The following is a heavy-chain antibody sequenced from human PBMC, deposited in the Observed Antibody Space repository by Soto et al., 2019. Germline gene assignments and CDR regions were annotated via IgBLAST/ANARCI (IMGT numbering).Heavy chain of an antibody. D-gene: IGHD3-3*01. CDR2: VDHSGST. CDR3: ARGRRSGYYN. J-gene: IGHJ4*02. Sequence: QVQLQHWGAGLLKPSETLSLTCAVYGGSFSGYYLTWIRQPPEKGLEWIGEVDHSGSTNYNPSLKSRVSISVDTSKNQVYLDLSSVTAADTAVYYCARGRRSGYYNWGQGTLVTVSS. V-gene: IGHV4-34*01. CDR1: GGSFSGYY.